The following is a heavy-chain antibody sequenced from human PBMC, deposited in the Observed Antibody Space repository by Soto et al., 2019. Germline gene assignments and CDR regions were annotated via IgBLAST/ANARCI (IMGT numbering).Heavy chain of an antibody. D-gene: IGHD6-19*01. CDR2: IWYDENNK. CDR3: ARDKGGGAVVPDY. CDR1: GFTFNTYG. J-gene: IGHJ4*02. Sequence: QVQVVESGGGVVQPGRSLRLSCAASGFTFNTYGMHWVRQAPGKGLEWVAVIWYDENNKYYADSVKGRFTISRDNSKNTLYLQMNSLRGEDTAVYYYARDKGGGAVVPDYWGQGTLVTVSS. V-gene: IGHV3-33*01.